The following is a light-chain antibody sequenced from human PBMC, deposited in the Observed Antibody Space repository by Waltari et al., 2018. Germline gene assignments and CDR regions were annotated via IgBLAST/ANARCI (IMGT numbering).Light chain of an antibody. V-gene: IGKV1-39*01. J-gene: IGKJ1*01. CDR3: QQSFSSPWT. Sequence: DIQMTQSPSSLSASVGDTVTITCRASQNIRTYLNWYQQKTAKAPKLLLYGASTLRRGVPSRFRGSASGTEFTLTVTNLQPDDFATYFCQQSFSSPWTFGQGTTVNI. CDR1: QNIRTY. CDR2: GAS.